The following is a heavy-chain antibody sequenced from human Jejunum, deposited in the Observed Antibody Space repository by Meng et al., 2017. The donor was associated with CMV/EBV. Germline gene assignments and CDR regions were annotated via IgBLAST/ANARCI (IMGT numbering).Heavy chain of an antibody. CDR1: GYTFTSYA. D-gene: IGHD2-2*01. Sequence: QVQLVQSGSELKQPGASVKVSCRPSGYTFTSYAINWVRQAPGQRLEWMGWINAGNGNTKYSEKFQSRVTITRDTAASTAYMELSSLRSEDTAVYYCARTGCSSSSCYDYWGQGTLVTVSS. CDR2: INAGNGNT. V-gene: IGHV1-3*01. CDR3: ARTGCSSSSCYDY. J-gene: IGHJ4*02.